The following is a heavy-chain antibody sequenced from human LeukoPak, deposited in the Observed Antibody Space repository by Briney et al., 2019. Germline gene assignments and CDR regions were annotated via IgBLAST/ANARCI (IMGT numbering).Heavy chain of an antibody. D-gene: IGHD4-17*01. Sequence: GGSLRLSCEASGFTFSSFAMTWVRQAPGKGLEWVSSITGSHGRTYNTDSVKGRFTISRDNSQNTLYLQMNSLRAEDAAVYYCTKDPNGDYVGAFDPWGQGTLVTVSS. CDR3: TKDPNGDYVGAFDP. CDR2: ITGSHGRT. CDR1: GFTFSSFA. V-gene: IGHV3-23*01. J-gene: IGHJ5*02.